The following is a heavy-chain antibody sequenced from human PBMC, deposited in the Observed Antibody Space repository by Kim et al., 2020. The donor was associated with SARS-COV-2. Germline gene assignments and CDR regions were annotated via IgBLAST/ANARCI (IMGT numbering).Heavy chain of an antibody. V-gene: IGHV3-20*04. CDR3: ARGYMAGPIDL. J-gene: IGHJ5*02. Sequence: GGSLRLSCAGSGFSFDDYGMSWVRRAPGKGLEWVSGVKKNGGNAAYIDAVKGRFTISRDNGKSSLHLQMSSLRPEDTAFYYCARGYMAGPIDLWGRGTLVTVSS. CDR1: GFSFDDYG. D-gene: IGHD1-26*01. CDR2: VKKNGGNA.